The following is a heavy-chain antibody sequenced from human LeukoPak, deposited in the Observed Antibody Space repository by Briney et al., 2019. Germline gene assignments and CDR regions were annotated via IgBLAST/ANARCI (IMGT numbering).Heavy chain of an antibody. J-gene: IGHJ4*01. D-gene: IGHD2-15*01. Sequence: GGSLRLSCSASGFSFSSYTMTWVRQAPGKGPEWVSLISGGGDTTFYTDSVKGRFTISRDNSKNTLYLQMNSLRVEDTAVYYCAKAYPCSGGTCLYSFDYWGLGTMVTVSS. CDR2: ISGGGDTT. CDR1: GFSFSSYT. CDR3: AKAYPCSGGTCLYSFDY. V-gene: IGHV3-23*01.